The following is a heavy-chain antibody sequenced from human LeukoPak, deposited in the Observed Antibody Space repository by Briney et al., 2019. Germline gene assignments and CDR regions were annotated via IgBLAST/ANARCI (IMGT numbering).Heavy chain of an antibody. Sequence: SETLSLTCTVSGGSISSYYWGWIRLPPGRGLEWIGDNYYSGSTNYNPSLKSRVTISVDTSKHHFSLKLSSVTAADTAVYYCARYSFMVRGVMEDYYFDYWGQGTLVTVSS. V-gene: IGHV4-59*08. CDR2: NYYSGST. J-gene: IGHJ4*02. CDR3: ARYSFMVRGVMEDYYFDY. CDR1: GGSISSYY. D-gene: IGHD3-10*01.